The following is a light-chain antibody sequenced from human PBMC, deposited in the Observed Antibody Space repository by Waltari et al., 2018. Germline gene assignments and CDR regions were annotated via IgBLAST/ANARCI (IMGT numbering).Light chain of an antibody. CDR3: QHRTNWPIT. Sequence: EIVLTQSPATLSLSPGERATLSCRASQSVSSSLAWYQQKPGQAPSLLIYDASKRATGIPARFSGSGSGTDFTLTISSLEPEDFAVYFCQHRTNWPITFGQGTRLEIK. V-gene: IGKV3-11*01. J-gene: IGKJ5*01. CDR2: DAS. CDR1: QSVSSS.